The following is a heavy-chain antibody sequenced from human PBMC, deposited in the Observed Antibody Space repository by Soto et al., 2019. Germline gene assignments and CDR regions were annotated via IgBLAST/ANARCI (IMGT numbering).Heavy chain of an antibody. Sequence: EVQLVESGGGLVQPGGSLRLSCAATGFTFSNYWMHWVRQAPGKGMVWVSRINSDGSTTNYADSVKGRFTISRDNAKNTLYLQMNSLGAEDTAVYYCARGNYYSMDVWGQGTTVTVSS. CDR2: INSDGSTT. J-gene: IGHJ6*02. CDR1: GFTFSNYW. V-gene: IGHV3-74*01. CDR3: ARGNYYSMDV.